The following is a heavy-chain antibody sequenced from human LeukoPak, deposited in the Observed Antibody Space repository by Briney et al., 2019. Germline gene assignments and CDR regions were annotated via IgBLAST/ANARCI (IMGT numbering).Heavy chain of an antibody. CDR3: ARDRISTPYWELDN. CDR2: VTPNSNGP. J-gene: IGHJ4*02. V-gene: IGHV1-2*02. Sequence: ASVKVSCKASGYTFNDYYIHWVRQAPGQTLEWMRWVTPNSNGPNYAQSFQDRVTMTRDTSITTAYMELSSLTTDDTAVYYCARDRISTPYWELDNWGQGTLVIVSS. CDR1: GYTFNDYY. D-gene: IGHD2-8*02.